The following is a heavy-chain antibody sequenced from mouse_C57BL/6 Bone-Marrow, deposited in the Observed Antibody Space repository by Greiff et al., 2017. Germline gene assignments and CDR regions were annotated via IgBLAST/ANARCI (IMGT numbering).Heavy chain of an antibody. CDR3: AKGDYGYDFFDY. D-gene: IGHD2-2*01. V-gene: IGHV1-81*01. CDR1: GYTFTSYG. J-gene: IGHJ2*01. CDR2: IYPRSGNT. Sequence: QVQLQQSGAELARPGASVKLSCKASGYTFTSYGISWVKQRTGQGLEWIGEIYPRSGNTYYNEKVKGKATLTADKSSSTAYMQLRSLTSEDSAVYFCAKGDYGYDFFDYWGQGTTLTVSS.